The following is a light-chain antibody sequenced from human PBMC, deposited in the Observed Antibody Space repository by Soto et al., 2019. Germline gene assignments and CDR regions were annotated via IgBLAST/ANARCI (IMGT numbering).Light chain of an antibody. CDR1: QSVLYSSNNKNY. J-gene: IGKJ1*01. CDR2: WAS. V-gene: IGKV4-1*01. CDR3: QQYYSPPPT. Sequence: DIVMTQSPDSLAVSLGERATINCKSSQSVLYSSNNKNYLAWYQLKPGQPPKLLIYWASTRESGVPDRFSGSGSGTDFTFTISSLQAEDVAVYYCQQYYSPPPTFGQGTKVEIK.